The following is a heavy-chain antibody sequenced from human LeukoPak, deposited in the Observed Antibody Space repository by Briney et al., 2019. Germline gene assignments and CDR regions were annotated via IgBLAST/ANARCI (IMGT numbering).Heavy chain of an antibody. CDR2: INPNSGGT. CDR1: GYTFTGYY. V-gene: IGHV1-2*02. Sequence: ASVKVSCKASGYTFTGYYMHWERQAPGQGLEWMGWINPNSGGTNYAQKFQGRVTMTRDTSISTAYMELSRLRSDDTAVYYCARARGSGGRDVRGFDYWGQGTLVTVSS. D-gene: IGHD2-15*01. CDR3: ARARGSGGRDVRGFDY. J-gene: IGHJ4*02.